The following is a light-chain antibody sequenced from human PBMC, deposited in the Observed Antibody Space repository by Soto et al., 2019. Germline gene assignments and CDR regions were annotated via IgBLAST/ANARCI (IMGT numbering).Light chain of an antibody. CDR3: QQGYGTPRA. Sequence: DIQMTRSPSSLSASVGDRVTITCRTSQSISYYLNWYQQKPGKAPKLLIYAASSLQSGVSSRFSGSGSGTDFTLTISSLQPDDSATYYCQQGYGTPRAFGQGTKVEIK. V-gene: IGKV1-39*01. CDR1: QSISYY. J-gene: IGKJ1*01. CDR2: AAS.